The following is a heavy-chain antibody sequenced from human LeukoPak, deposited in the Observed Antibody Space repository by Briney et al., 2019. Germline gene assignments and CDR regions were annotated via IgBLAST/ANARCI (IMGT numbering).Heavy chain of an antibody. CDR2: ITAYNGDT. Sequence: ASVKVSCKTSGYTFTNFAINWVRQAPGQGLEWMGWITAYNGDTNYAQKLQGRVSMTTDTSTSTAYMELRNLSSDDTAVYYCARGGPDSSDQDWFDPWGQGTLVAVSS. CDR3: ARGGPDSSDQDWFDP. V-gene: IGHV1-18*01. CDR1: GYTFTNFA. D-gene: IGHD6-19*01. J-gene: IGHJ5*02.